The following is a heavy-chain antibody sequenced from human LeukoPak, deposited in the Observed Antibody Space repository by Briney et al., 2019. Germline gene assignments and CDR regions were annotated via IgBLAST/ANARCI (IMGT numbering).Heavy chain of an antibody. CDR3: AKVDNWKYGHHDP. Sequence: GGSLRLSCAASGFTFSSYAMSWVRQAPGKGLEWVSSISGSDGTTYYADSAKGRFTISRDNSKNTLSLQMNSLRTEDTAVYYCAKVDNWKYGHHDPWGQGTLVTVSS. D-gene: IGHD1-1*01. V-gene: IGHV3-23*01. CDR2: ISGSDGTT. J-gene: IGHJ5*02. CDR1: GFTFSSYA.